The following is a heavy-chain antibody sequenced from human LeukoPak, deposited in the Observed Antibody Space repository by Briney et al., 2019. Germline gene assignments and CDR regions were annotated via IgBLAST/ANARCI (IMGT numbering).Heavy chain of an antibody. Sequence: PSETLSLTRTVSGGSISSYYWSWIRQPPGKGLEWIGYIYYSGSTNYNPSLKSRVTISVDTSKNQFSLKLSSVTAADTAVYYCARWAGSYGHTYYFDYWGQGTLVTVSS. CDR3: ARWAGSYGHTYYFDY. D-gene: IGHD5-18*01. V-gene: IGHV4-59*01. J-gene: IGHJ4*02. CDR1: GGSISSYY. CDR2: IYYSGST.